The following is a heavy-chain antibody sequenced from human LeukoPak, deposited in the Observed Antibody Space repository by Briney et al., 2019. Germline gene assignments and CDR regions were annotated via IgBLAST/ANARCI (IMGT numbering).Heavy chain of an antibody. CDR2: IYPDDSDS. V-gene: IGHV5-51*01. CDR3: ARVGSVTNFGVVSYYFDY. J-gene: IGHJ4*02. Sequence: GESLKISCKASGYRFDYYWIAWVRQMPGKGLEWMGIIYPDDSDSTYSPSFQGQVTISADKSINTAYLQWSSLKASNTAIYYCARVGSVTNFGVVSYYFDYWGQGTLVTVSS. CDR1: GYRFDYYW. D-gene: IGHD3-3*01.